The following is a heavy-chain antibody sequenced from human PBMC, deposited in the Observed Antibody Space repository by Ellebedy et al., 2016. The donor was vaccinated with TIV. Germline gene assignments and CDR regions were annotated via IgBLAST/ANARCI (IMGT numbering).Heavy chain of an antibody. CDR2: ISWNSGSI. CDR3: AKDRGIVGARDAFDI. J-gene: IGHJ3*02. D-gene: IGHD1-26*01. CDR1: GFTFDDYA. Sequence: SLKISCAASGFTFDDYAMHWVRQAPGTGLEWVSGISWNSGSIGYADSVKGRFTISRDNAKNSLYLQMNSLRAEDTALYYCAKDRGIVGARDAFDIWGQGTMVTVSS. V-gene: IGHV3-9*01.